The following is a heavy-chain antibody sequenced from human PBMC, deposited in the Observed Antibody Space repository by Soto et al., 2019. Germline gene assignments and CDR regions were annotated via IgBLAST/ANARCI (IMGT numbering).Heavy chain of an antibody. CDR2: RNPNRGNT. D-gene: IGHD3-10*01. V-gene: IGHV1-8*01. CDR3: ASRRGSFWELHFDY. Sequence: QVQLVQSGAEVKKPGASVKVSCKASGYTFTSYDINWVRQATGQGLEWMGWRNPNRGNTGDAQKFQGRVTWTGKTNITRDYMELRSMSDEDTAVYYGASRRGSFWELHFDYWGQGTLVTVSS. CDR1: GYTFTSYD. J-gene: IGHJ4*02.